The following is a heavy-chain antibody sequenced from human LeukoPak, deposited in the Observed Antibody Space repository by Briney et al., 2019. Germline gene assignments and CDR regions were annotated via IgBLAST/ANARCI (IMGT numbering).Heavy chain of an antibody. CDR1: GYTFTGYY. Sequence: ASVKVSCKASGYTFTGYYMHWVRQAPGQGLEWMGWINPNSGGTNYAQKFQGRVTMTRDTSISTAYMELSRLRSDDTAVYYCARDYRPEPHPSHWFDPWGQETLVTVSS. V-gene: IGHV1-2*02. D-gene: IGHD1-14*01. CDR3: ARDYRPEPHPSHWFDP. CDR2: INPNSGGT. J-gene: IGHJ5*02.